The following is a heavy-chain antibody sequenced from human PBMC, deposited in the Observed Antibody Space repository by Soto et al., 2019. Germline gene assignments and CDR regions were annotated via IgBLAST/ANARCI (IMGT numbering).Heavy chain of an antibody. J-gene: IGHJ3*02. Sequence: GASVKVSCKASGGTFSSYTISWVRQAPGQGLEWMGRIIPILGIANYAQKFQGRVTITADKSTSTAYMELSSLRSEDTAVYYCAREYCSCTCCYLIRDDAFDIWGQGTTVPVSS. CDR1: GGTFSSYT. CDR2: IIPILGIA. V-gene: IGHV1-69*02. CDR3: AREYCSCTCCYLIRDDAFDI. D-gene: IGHD2-2*01.